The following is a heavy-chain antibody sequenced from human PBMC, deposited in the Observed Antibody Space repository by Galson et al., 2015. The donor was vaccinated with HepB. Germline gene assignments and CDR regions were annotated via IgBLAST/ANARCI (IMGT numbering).Heavy chain of an antibody. CDR1: GGTFSSYT. D-gene: IGHD2-15*01. CDR2: IIPILGIA. Sequence: SVKVSCKASGGTFSSYTICWVRQAPGQGLEWMGRIIPILGIANYAQKFQGRVTTTADKSTSTAYMELSSLRSEDTAVYYCARSGYCSGGSCYYFPNWYFDLWGRGTLVTVSS. CDR3: ARSGYCSGGSCYYFPNWYFDL. J-gene: IGHJ2*01. V-gene: IGHV1-69*02.